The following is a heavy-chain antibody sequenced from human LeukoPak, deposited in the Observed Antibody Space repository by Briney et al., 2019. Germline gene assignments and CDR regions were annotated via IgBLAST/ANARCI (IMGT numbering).Heavy chain of an antibody. CDR1: GGSISSYY. V-gene: IGHV4-59*01. J-gene: IGHJ6*03. Sequence: KSSETLSLTCTVSGGSISSYYWSWIRQPPGKGLEWIGYIYYSGSTNYNPSLKSRVTISVDTSKNQFSLKLSSVTAADTAVYYCASMGYSSSWYAGGYYYYYMDVWGKGTTVTISS. CDR2: IYYSGST. D-gene: IGHD6-13*01. CDR3: ASMGYSSSWYAGGYYYYYMDV.